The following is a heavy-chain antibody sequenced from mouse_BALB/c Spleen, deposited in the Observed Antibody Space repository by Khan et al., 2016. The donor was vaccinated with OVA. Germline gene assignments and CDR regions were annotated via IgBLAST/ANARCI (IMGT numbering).Heavy chain of an antibody. Sequence: EVELVESGPSLVKPSQTLSLTCSVTGDSITSGYWSWIRKFPGHKLEYMGYMIYTGYTDYNPSLKSRIAITRHTSKTQYYLQLNSVTTEDTATYYCARSTYRYAFAYWGQGTLVTVSA. CDR1: GDSITSGY. D-gene: IGHD2-14*01. CDR2: MIYTGYT. CDR3: ARSTYRYAFAY. J-gene: IGHJ3*01. V-gene: IGHV3-8*02.